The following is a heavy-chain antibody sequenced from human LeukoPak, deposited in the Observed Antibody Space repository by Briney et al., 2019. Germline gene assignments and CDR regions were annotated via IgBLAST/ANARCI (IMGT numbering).Heavy chain of an antibody. J-gene: IGHJ5*02. Sequence: ASVKVSXKASGYTFTSYGISWVRQAPGQGLEWMGWISAYNGNTNYAQKLQGRVTMTTDTSTSTAYMELRSLRSDDTAVYYCARDYFELLWFGDYNWFDPWGQGTLVTVSS. D-gene: IGHD3-10*01. CDR1: GYTFTSYG. CDR2: ISAYNGNT. CDR3: ARDYFELLWFGDYNWFDP. V-gene: IGHV1-18*01.